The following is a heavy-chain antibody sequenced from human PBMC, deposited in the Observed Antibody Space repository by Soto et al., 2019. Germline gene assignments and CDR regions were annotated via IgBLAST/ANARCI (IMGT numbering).Heavy chain of an antibody. D-gene: IGHD2-15*01. J-gene: IGHJ4*02. CDR3: ARSVVVVAAGLDY. CDR1: GFTFSSYG. CDR2: IWYDGSNK. V-gene: IGHV3-33*01. Sequence: GGSLRLSCAASGFTFSSYGMHWVRQAPGKGLEWVAVIWYDGSNKYYADSVKGRFTISRDNSKNTLYLQMNSLRAEDTAVYYCARSVVVVAAGLDYWGQGTLVTVSS.